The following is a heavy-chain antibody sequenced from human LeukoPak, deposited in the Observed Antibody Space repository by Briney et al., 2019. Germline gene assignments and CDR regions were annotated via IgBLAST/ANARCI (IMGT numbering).Heavy chain of an antibody. J-gene: IGHJ4*02. V-gene: IGHV4-59*12. CDR2: IYYSGST. CDR1: GGSISTYY. CDR3: ARDLSSGYIDY. Sequence: SETLSLTCTVSGGSISTYYWTWIRQPPGKGLEWIGYIYYSGSTNYNPSLESRVTLSVDTSKNQFSLKLSSVTAADTAVYYCARDLSSGYIDYWGQGTLVTVSS. D-gene: IGHD6-19*01.